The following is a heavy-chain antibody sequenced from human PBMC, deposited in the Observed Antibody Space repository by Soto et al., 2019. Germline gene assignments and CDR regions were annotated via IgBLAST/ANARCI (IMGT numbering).Heavy chain of an antibody. Sequence: SGKGSCQASGGTFHRCAIRWVRQAHVQGLEWMGGIIPIFGTANYAQKFQGRVTFSADTYTNTAYMELSSLRSEDTAVYYCATPSGLLGQYSALPDNWGQGTLVTVSS. CDR1: GGTFHRCA. J-gene: IGHJ4*02. V-gene: IGHV1-69*06. CDR2: IIPIFGTA. CDR3: ATPSGLLGQYSALPDN. D-gene: IGHD5-12*01.